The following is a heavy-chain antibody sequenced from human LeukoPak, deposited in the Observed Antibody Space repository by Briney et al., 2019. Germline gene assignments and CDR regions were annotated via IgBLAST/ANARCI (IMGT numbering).Heavy chain of an antibody. D-gene: IGHD3-3*01. CDR1: GGSISSGGYY. Sequence: SQTLSLTCTVSGGSISSGGYYWSWIRQPPGKGLEWIGYIYYSGSTYYNPSLKSRVTISVDTSKNQFSLKLSSVTAADTAVYYCAREHDFWSGLGMDVWGKGTTVTVSS. CDR3: AREHDFWSGLGMDV. V-gene: IGHV4-30-4*08. J-gene: IGHJ6*04. CDR2: IYYSGST.